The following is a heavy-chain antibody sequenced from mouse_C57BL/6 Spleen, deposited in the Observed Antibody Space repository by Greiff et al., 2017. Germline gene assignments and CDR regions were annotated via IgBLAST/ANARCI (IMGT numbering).Heavy chain of an antibody. CDR2: IYPGSGST. J-gene: IGHJ4*01. CDR1: GYTFTSYW. V-gene: IGHV1-55*01. CDR3: ARRARNYYAMGY. Sequence: QVHVKQSGAELVKPGASVKMSCKASGYTFTSYWITWVKQRPGQGLEWIGDIYPGSGSTNYNEKFKSKATLTVDTSSSTAYMQLSSLTSEDSAVYYCARRARNYYAMGYWGQGTSVTVSS. D-gene: IGHD3-3*01.